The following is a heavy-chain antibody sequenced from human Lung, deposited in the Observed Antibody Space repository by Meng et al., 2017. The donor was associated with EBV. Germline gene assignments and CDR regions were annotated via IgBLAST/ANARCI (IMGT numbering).Heavy chain of an antibody. CDR3: ARDPSNTSGRYAYFDY. D-gene: IGHD6-19*01. J-gene: IGHJ4*02. Sequence: VQRGQSGAGVKKPGGSWRVSCKASGYTFTHHGISWTRQAPGQGLEWMGWISCYNGDTNYAQKFQGRVTMTTDTSTSTAYMDLRSLRSDDTAVYYCARDPSNTSGRYAYFDYWGQGTLVTVSS. V-gene: IGHV1-18*01. CDR1: GYTFTHHG. CDR2: ISCYNGDT.